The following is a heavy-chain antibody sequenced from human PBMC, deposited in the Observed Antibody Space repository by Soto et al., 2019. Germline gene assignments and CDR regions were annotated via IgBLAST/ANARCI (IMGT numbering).Heavy chain of an antibody. D-gene: IGHD2-15*01. CDR2: ISVDGDST. CDR3: ATGLGRGVVGGTPFES. Sequence: EVQLSESGGGLVHPGGSLRLSCAASGFRFSNSAMNWVRQSPAKGLEWVSSISVDGDSTYYADSVKGRFTISRDSSKNSLSLNMNTLRVDDAAIYFWATGLGRGVVGGTPFESWGQGTLVVVSA. J-gene: IGHJ4*02. V-gene: IGHV3-23*01. CDR1: GFRFSNSA.